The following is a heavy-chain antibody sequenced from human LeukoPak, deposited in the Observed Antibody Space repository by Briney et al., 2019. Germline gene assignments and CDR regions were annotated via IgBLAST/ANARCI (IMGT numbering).Heavy chain of an antibody. D-gene: IGHD4-17*01. CDR1: GGSISSYY. CDR3: ARDDYGDYGRLGC. Sequence: PSETLSLTCTVSGGSISSYYWSWIRQPPGKGLEWIGYIYYSGSTNYNPSLKSRVTISVDTSKNQFSLKLSSVTAADTAVYYCARDDYGDYGRLGCWGQGTLVTVSS. CDR2: IYYSGST. V-gene: IGHV4-59*01. J-gene: IGHJ4*02.